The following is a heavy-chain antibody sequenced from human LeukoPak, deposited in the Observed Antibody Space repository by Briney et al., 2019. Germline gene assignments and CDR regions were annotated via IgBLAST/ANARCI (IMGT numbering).Heavy chain of an antibody. Sequence: GASVKVSCKASGYTFTSYGISWVRQAPGQGLEWMGWISAYNGNTNYAQKLQGRVTMTTDTSTSTAYMELRSLRSDDTAVYYCARDLDPYYYDSSGYWGDAFDIWGQGTMVTVSS. J-gene: IGHJ3*02. CDR3: ARDLDPYYYDSSGYWGDAFDI. D-gene: IGHD3-22*01. CDR2: ISAYNGNT. CDR1: GYTFTSYG. V-gene: IGHV1-18*01.